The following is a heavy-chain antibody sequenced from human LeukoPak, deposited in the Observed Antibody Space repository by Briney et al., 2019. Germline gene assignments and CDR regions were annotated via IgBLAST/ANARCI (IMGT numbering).Heavy chain of an antibody. D-gene: IGHD1-26*01. CDR3: ARDSSGSSLDY. J-gene: IGHJ4*02. CDR1: GFTFSSYE. CDR2: ISSSGSTI. Sequence: GGSLRLSCAASGFTFSSYEMNWVRQAPGKGLEWVSYISSSGSTIYYADSVKGRFTISRDNSKNTLYLQMNSLRAEDTAVYYCARDSSGSSLDYWGQGTLVTVSS. V-gene: IGHV3-48*03.